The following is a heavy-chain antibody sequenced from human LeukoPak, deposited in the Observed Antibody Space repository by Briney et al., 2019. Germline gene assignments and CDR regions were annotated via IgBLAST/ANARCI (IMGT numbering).Heavy chain of an antibody. V-gene: IGHV4-59*01. Sequence: PSETLSLTCTVSGGSISSYYWSWIRQPPGKGLEWIGYIYYSGSTNYNPSLKSRVTISVDTSKNQFSLKLSSVTAADTAVYYCARDGKTGTGFFNYYYYGMDVWGQGTTVTVSS. D-gene: IGHD1-1*01. CDR2: IYYSGST. CDR3: ARDGKTGTGFFNYYYYGMDV. CDR1: GGSISSYY. J-gene: IGHJ6*02.